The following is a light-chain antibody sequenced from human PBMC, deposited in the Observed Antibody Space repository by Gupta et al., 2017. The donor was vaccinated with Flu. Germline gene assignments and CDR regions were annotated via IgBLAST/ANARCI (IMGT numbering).Light chain of an antibody. Sequence: DIVMTHSPLSLPVTPGEPASISCRSSQSLLHSNGYNYLDWYLQKPGQSPQLLIYLGSNRASGVPDRFSGSGSGTDFTLKISRVEAEDVGVYYCMQALQTKITFGPGTKVDIK. CDR3: MQALQTKIT. CDR1: QSLLHSNGYNY. CDR2: LGS. V-gene: IGKV2-28*01. J-gene: IGKJ3*01.